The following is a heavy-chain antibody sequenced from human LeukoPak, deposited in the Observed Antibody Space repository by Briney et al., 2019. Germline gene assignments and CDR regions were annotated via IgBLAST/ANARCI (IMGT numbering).Heavy chain of an antibody. CDR2: ISYDGSNK. D-gene: IGHD1-7*01. Sequence: GGSLRLSCAASGFTFSSYGMHWVRQAPGKGPEWVAVISYDGSNKYYADSVKGRFTISRDNAKNSLYLQMNSLGADDTAVYYCARDRSWNYACYYHGMDVWGQGTTVTVS. V-gene: IGHV3-30*03. J-gene: IGHJ6*02. CDR3: ARDRSWNYACYYHGMDV. CDR1: GFTFSSYG.